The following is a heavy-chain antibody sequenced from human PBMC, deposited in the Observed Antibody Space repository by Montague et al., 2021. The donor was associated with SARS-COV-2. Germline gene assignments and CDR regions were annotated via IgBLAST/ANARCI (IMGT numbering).Heavy chain of an antibody. CDR1: GGSISSGGYY. J-gene: IGHJ4*02. CDR3: AGAPRSIAAAGKASDY. Sequence: TLSLTCTVSGGSISSGGYYWSWIRQHPGKGLEWIGYIYYSGSTYYNPSLKSRVTISVDTSKNQFSLKLSSVTAADTAVYYCAGAPRSIAAAGKASDYWGQGTLVTVSS. V-gene: IGHV4-31*03. D-gene: IGHD6-13*01. CDR2: IYYSGST.